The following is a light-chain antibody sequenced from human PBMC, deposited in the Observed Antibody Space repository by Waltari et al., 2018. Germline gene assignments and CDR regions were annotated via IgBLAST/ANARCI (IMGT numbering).Light chain of an antibody. J-gene: IGKJ1*01. CDR3: QQGYSTPLT. CDR2: ATS. Sequence: DRVTITCRASQTISIYLNWYQQKPGKAPKFLIYATSTLQSGVPSRFSGSGSGTDFTLTINNLQPEDFATYYCQQGYSTPLTFGQGTKVEIK. CDR1: QTISIY. V-gene: IGKV1-39*01.